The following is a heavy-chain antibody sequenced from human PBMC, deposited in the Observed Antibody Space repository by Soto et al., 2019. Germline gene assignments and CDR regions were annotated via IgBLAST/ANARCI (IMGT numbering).Heavy chain of an antibody. D-gene: IGHD2-15*01. Sequence: EVQLVESGGGFIYPGGSLRLSCAASGLTISNAWMNWVRQAPGKGLEWVGRIKTNTEGGTTHYAAAVKGRFTVSRDDSKNTLYLQMNSLKTEDTAVYYCTTGSVECVWGQGTTVTVSS. CDR3: TTGSVECV. CDR1: GLTISNAW. J-gene: IGHJ6*02. V-gene: IGHV3-15*07. CDR2: IKTNTEGGTT.